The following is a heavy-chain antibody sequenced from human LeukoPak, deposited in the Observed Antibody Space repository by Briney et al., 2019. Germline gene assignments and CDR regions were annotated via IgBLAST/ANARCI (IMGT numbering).Heavy chain of an antibody. J-gene: IGHJ4*02. CDR2: IYQSGSGSS. CDR3: ASTLRFLPYRRFDY. CDR1: GGSIISSNYY. Sequence: SETLSLTCSVSGGSIISSNYYWGWIRQPPGKGLEWIGSIYQSGSGSSYYNPSLKSRVIISGDTSNNHFSLRLRSVTAADTAVYYCASTLRFLPYRRFDYWGQGTLVTVSS. D-gene: IGHD3-3*01. V-gene: IGHV4-39*01.